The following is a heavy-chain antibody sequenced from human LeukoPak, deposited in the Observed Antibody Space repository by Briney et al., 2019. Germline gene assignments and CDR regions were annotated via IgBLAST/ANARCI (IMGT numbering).Heavy chain of an antibody. CDR1: GYTFTSYY. CDR2: INPNSGGT. Sequence: ASVKVSCKASGYTFTSYYMHWVRQAPGQGLEWMGWINPNSGGTNYAQKFQGRVTMTRDTSISTAYMELSRLRSDDTAVYYCARDWVSSSLNWFDPWGQGTLVTVSS. CDR3: ARDWVSSSLNWFDP. V-gene: IGHV1-2*02. J-gene: IGHJ5*02. D-gene: IGHD6-13*01.